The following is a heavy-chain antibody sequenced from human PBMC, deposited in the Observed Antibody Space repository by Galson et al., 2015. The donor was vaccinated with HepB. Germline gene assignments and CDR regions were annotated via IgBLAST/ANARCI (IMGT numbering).Heavy chain of an antibody. V-gene: IGHV3-11*01. J-gene: IGHJ4*02. D-gene: IGHD2/OR15-2a*01. CDR1: GFNFPDYY. Sequence: SLRLSCAPSGFNFPDYYMSWIRQAPGKGLEWISDISSSGSTTHLADSVKGRFTISRDNTKNSLYLQMNSLRAEDTAVYYCARDRGLYYFDYWGRGTLVTVSS. CDR2: ISSSGSTT. CDR3: ARDRGLYYFDY.